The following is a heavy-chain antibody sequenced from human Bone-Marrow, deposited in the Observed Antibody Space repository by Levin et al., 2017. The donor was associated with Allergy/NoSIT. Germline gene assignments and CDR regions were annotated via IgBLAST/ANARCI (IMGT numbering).Heavy chain of an antibody. Sequence: ASVKVSCKASGYTFTSYGISWVRQAPGQGLEWMGWISAYNGNTNYAQKLQGRVTMTTDTSTSTAYMELRSLRSDDTAVYYCARDLRVSDGWSCSGGSCYVGGYWGQGTLVTVSS. CDR2: ISAYNGNT. J-gene: IGHJ4*02. CDR1: GYTFTSYG. CDR3: ARDLRVSDGWSCSGGSCYVGGY. D-gene: IGHD2-15*01. V-gene: IGHV1-18*01.